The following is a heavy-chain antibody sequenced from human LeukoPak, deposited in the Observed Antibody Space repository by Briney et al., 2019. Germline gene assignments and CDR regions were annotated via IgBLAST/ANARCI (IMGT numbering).Heavy chain of an antibody. J-gene: IGHJ2*01. CDR2: IYYSGST. V-gene: IGHV4-39*01. D-gene: IGHD1-26*01. CDR1: GGSISSSSYY. CDR3: ARLWVGWYFDL. Sequence: SETLSLTCTVSGGSISSSSYYWGWIRQPPGKGLEWIGSIYYSGSTYYNLSLKSRVTISVDTSKNQFSLKLSSVTAADTAVYYSARLWVGWYFDLWGRGTLVTVSS.